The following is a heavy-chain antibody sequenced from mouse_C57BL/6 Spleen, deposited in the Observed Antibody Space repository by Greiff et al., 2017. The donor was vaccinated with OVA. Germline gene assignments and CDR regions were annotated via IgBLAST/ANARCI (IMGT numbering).Heavy chain of an antibody. CDR1: GFTFSDYG. J-gene: IGHJ1*03. CDR2: ISSGSSTI. D-gene: IGHD1-1*01. CDR3: ARAITTVRYFDV. Sequence: DVHLVESGGGLVKPGGSLKLSCAASGFTFSDYGMHWVRQAPEKGLEWVAYISSGSSTIYYADTVKGRFTISRDNAKNTLFLQMTSLRSEDTAMYYCARAITTVRYFDVWGTGTTVTVSS. V-gene: IGHV5-17*01.